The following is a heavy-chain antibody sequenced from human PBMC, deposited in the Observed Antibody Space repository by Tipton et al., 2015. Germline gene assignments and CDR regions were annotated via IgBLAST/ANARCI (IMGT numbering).Heavy chain of an antibody. CDR1: GGSISTSTYY. CDR2: IYYSGST. V-gene: IGHV4-61*05. J-gene: IGHJ3*02. Sequence: TLSLTCNVSGGSISTSTYYWSWIRQPPGKGLEWIGYIYYSGSTNYNPSLKSRVTISVDTSKNQFSLQLNSVTPEDTAVYYCARGRNNAFDIWGQGTLVTVSS. CDR3: ARGRNNAFDI.